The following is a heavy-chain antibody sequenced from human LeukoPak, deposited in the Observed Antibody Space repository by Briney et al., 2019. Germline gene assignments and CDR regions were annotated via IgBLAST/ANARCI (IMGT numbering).Heavy chain of an antibody. CDR3: AKDILRTGVDAFDI. J-gene: IGHJ3*02. CDR2: ISWDGGST. Sequence: PGGSLRLSCAASGFTFDDYTMHWVRQAPGKGLEWVSLISWDGGSTYYADSVKSRFTISRDNSKNSLYLQMNSLRTEDTALYYCAKDILRTGVDAFDIWGQGTMVTVSS. V-gene: IGHV3-43*01. CDR1: GFTFDDYT. D-gene: IGHD2-15*01.